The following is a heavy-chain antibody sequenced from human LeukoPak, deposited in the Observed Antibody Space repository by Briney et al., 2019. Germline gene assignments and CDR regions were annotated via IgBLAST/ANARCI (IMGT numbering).Heavy chain of an antibody. Sequence: GGSLRLSCAASGSTFSSYAMSWVRQAPGKGLEWVSAISGSGGSTYYADSVKGRFTISRDNSKNTLYLQMNSLRAEDTAVYYCAREGPATGYSSSYVGYWGQGTLVTVSS. CDR3: AREGPATGYSSSYVGY. D-gene: IGHD6-13*01. V-gene: IGHV3-23*01. J-gene: IGHJ4*02. CDR2: ISGSGGST. CDR1: GSTFSSYA.